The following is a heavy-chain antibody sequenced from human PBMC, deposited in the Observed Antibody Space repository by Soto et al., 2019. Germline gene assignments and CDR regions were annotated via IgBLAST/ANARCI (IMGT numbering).Heavy chain of an antibody. J-gene: IGHJ4*02. CDR2: ISGSGGST. D-gene: IGHD4-17*01. CDR1: GFTFSSYA. Sequence: EVQLLESGGGLVQPGGSLRLSCAASGFTFSSYAMSWVRQAPGKGLEWVSAISGSGGSTYYADSVKGRFTISRDNSKNTRYLQMNSLRAEDTAVYYCAKLIKGVTTVTDYWGQGTLVTVSS. V-gene: IGHV3-23*01. CDR3: AKLIKGVTTVTDY.